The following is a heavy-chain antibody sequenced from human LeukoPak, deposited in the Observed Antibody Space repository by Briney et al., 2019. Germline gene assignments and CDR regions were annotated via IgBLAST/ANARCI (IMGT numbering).Heavy chain of an antibody. V-gene: IGHV4-39*07. CDR1: GGSISSSSYY. CDR3: ARVQWDSSSWFYFDY. J-gene: IGHJ4*02. D-gene: IGHD6-13*01. CDR2: IYYSGST. Sequence: SETLSLTCTVSGGSISSSSYYWGWIRQPPGKGLEWIGSIYYSGSTYYNPSLKSRVTISVDTSKNQFSLKLSSVTAADTAVYYCARVQWDSSSWFYFDYWGQGTLVTVSS.